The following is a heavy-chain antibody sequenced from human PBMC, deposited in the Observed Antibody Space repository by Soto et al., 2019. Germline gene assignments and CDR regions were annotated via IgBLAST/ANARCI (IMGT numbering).Heavy chain of an antibody. J-gene: IGHJ6*02. CDR2: IDPSDSYT. V-gene: IGHV5-10-1*01. Sequence: GESLKISCKGSGYSFTSYWISWVRQMPGKGLEWMGRIDPSDSYTNYSPSFQGRVTISADKSISTAYLQWSSLKASDTAMYYRARHRADYDILTYEPYGMDVWGQGTTVTVSS. D-gene: IGHD3-9*01. CDR3: ARHRADYDILTYEPYGMDV. CDR1: GYSFTSYW.